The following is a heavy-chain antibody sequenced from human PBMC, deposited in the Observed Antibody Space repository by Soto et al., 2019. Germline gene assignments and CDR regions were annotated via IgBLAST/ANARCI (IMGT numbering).Heavy chain of an antibody. CDR2: ISGSGSPI. CDR1: GFPFGSYE. V-gene: IGHV3-48*03. CDR3: ARGGRFFDA. D-gene: IGHD3-16*01. J-gene: IGHJ5*02. Sequence: GSPRLSCAASGFPFGSYEMNWDRQAPGKGLEWLSYISGSGSPIYYADSVKGRFTISRDSAKNSLYLQMNSLRAEDTAIYFCARGGRFFDAWGQGTLVTVSS.